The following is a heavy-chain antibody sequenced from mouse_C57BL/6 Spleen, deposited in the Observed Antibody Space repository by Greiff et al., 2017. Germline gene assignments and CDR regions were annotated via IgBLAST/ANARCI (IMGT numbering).Heavy chain of an antibody. CDR2: IYPRSGNT. CDR3: ARSITTVVDSYAMDY. V-gene: IGHV1-81*01. J-gene: IGHJ4*01. Sequence: QVQLQQSGAELARPGASVKLSCKASGYTFTSYGISWVKQRTGQGLEWIGEIYPRSGNTYYNEKFKGKATLTADKSSSTAYMELRSLTSEDSAVYFCARSITTVVDSYAMDYWGQGTSVTVSS. CDR1: GYTFTSYG. D-gene: IGHD1-1*01.